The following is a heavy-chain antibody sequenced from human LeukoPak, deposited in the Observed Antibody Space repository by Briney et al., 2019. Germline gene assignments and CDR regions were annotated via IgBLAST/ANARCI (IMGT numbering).Heavy chain of an antibody. CDR3: ARDGNYYDSSGISD. J-gene: IGHJ1*01. CDR1: GGSISSYY. Sequence: SETLSLTCTVSGGSISSYYWSWIRQPPGKGLEWIGYIYYSGSTNYNPSLKSRVTISLDTSKNQFSLKLSSVTAADTAVYYCARDGNYYDSSGISDWGQGTLVTVS. CDR2: IYYSGST. V-gene: IGHV4-59*01. D-gene: IGHD3-22*01.